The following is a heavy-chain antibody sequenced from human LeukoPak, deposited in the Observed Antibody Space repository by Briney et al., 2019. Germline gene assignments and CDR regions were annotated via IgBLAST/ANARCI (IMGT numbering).Heavy chain of an antibody. CDR1: GFTFSSYA. V-gene: IGHV3-64*01. D-gene: IGHD1-26*01. J-gene: IGHJ4*02. CDR3: ASSSSSGSNTFLDY. Sequence: GGSLRLSCAASGFTFSSYAMHWVRQAPGKGLEYVSAISSNGGSTYYANSVKGRFTISRDNSKNTLYLQMGSLRAEDMAVYYCASSSSSGSNTFLDYWGQGTLVTVSS. CDR2: ISSNGGST.